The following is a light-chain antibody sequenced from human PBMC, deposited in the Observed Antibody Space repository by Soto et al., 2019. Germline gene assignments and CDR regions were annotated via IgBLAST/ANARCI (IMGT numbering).Light chain of an antibody. J-gene: IGKJ1*01. CDR2: GAS. Sequence: EIVMTQSPATLSVSPGERATLSCRASQSVSSNLAWYQQKPGQAPRLLIYGASTRATGIRARFSGSGSGTEFTLIISSLQSEDFAVYYCQHYNNWPPWTFGQGTRVEIK. CDR3: QHYNNWPPWT. V-gene: IGKV3-15*01. CDR1: QSVSSN.